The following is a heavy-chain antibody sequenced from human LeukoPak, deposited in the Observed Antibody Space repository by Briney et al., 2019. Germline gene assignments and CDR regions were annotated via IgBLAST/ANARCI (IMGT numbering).Heavy chain of an antibody. D-gene: IGHD6-19*01. Sequence: ASVKVSCKASGYTFTGYYMHWVRQAPGQGLEWMGWINPNSGGTNYAQKFQGRVTMTRDTSISTAYMELSRLRSDDTAVYYCAREVGVGSGWHYGYYYYMDVWGKGTTVTVSS. CDR2: INPNSGGT. J-gene: IGHJ6*03. CDR1: GYTFTGYY. V-gene: IGHV1-2*02. CDR3: AREVGVGSGWHYGYYYYMDV.